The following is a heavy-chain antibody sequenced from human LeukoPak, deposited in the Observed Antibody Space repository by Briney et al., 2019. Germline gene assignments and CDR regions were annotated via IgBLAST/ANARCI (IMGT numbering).Heavy chain of an antibody. V-gene: IGHV4-59*02. D-gene: IGHD6-13*01. Sequence: QPSETLSLTCTVSGGSVSNYYWGWIRQPPGKVLECIGYIHHSGSTTYNPSLKSRVTISVDTSKNQFSLKLTSVTAADTAMYYCARISAAAVEPWGKGTTVTISS. CDR1: GGSVSNYY. CDR2: IHHSGST. CDR3: ARISAAAVEP. J-gene: IGHJ6*04.